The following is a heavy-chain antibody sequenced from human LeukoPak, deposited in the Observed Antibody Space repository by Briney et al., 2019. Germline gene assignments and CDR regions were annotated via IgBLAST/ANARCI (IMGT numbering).Heavy chain of an antibody. CDR3: ARGAWNYYYYYMDV. CDR2: IYYSGST. Sequence: PSETLSLTCTVSGGSISSYYWSWIRQPPGKGLEWIGYIYYSGSTNYNPSLKSRVTISVDTSKNQFSLKLSSVTAADTAVYYCARGAWNYYYYYMDVWGKGTTVTVSS. V-gene: IGHV4-59*12. CDR1: GGSISSYY. J-gene: IGHJ6*03. D-gene: IGHD1-1*01.